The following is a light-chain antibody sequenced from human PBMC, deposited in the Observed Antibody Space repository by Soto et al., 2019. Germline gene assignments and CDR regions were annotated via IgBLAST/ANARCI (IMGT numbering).Light chain of an antibody. V-gene: IGKV1-33*01. CDR3: QHYNNLPPFT. Sequence: DIQMTQSPSSLSASVGARVSITCQASQDIRTSLSWFQHKPGRAPKLLIYGASYLETGVPSRFSGSGSGTDVTFTISSLQPEDTATYYCQHYNNLPPFTFGPGTIVEIK. CDR2: GAS. J-gene: IGKJ3*01. CDR1: QDIRTS.